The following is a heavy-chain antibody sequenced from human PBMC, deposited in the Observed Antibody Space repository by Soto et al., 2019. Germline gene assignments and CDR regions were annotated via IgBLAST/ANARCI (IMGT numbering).Heavy chain of an antibody. V-gene: IGHV1-69*01. CDR3: ARGVHYDSSGYYYFY. D-gene: IGHD3-22*01. J-gene: IGHJ4*02. CDR2: STPVFGTA. Sequence: QVQLVQSGAEVKKPGSSVKVSCKASEGTFSSYTIDWVRQAPGQGLEWMGGSTPVFGTANYAQKFQGRITITADESTRTAYMELRSLRSEDTAVYYCARGVHYDSSGYYYFYWGQGTLVTVSS. CDR1: EGTFSSYT.